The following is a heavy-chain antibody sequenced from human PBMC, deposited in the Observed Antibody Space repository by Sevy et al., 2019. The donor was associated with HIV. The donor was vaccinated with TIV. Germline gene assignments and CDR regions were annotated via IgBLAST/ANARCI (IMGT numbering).Heavy chain of an antibody. J-gene: IGHJ4*02. CDR3: AKPTSYVYGSSSDPLPSSRNDY. CDR1: GFTFTSYA. V-gene: IGHV3-23*01. CDR2: ISGSGGRT. D-gene: IGHD3-10*01. Sequence: GGSLRLSCAASGFTFTSYAMSWVRQAPGKGLEWVSAISGSGGRTYYADSVKGRFTISRDNSKNTLNLQMNSLRAEATAIYSCAKPTSYVYGSSSDPLPSSRNDYWGQGTLVTVSS.